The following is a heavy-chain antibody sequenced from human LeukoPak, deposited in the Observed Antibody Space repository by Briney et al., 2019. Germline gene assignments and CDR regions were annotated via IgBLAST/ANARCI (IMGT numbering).Heavy chain of an antibody. J-gene: IGHJ3*02. CDR1: GFTFSSYA. CDR2: ISYDGSNK. Sequence: GRSLRLSCAASGFTFSSYAMHWVRQAPGKGLEWVAVISYDGSNKYYADSVKGRFTISRDNSKNTLYLQMNSLRAEDTAVYYCARDNSSGHLEENAFDIWGQGTMVTVSS. CDR3: ARDNSSGHLEENAFDI. V-gene: IGHV3-30-3*01. D-gene: IGHD2-15*01.